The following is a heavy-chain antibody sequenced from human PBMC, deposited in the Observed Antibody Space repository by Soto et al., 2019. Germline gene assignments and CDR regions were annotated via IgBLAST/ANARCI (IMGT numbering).Heavy chain of an antibody. CDR1: GFTFSSYD. V-gene: IGHV3-13*01. Sequence: GGSLRLSCAASGFTFSSYDVHWVRQATGKGLEWVSAIGTAGDTYYPGSVKGRFTIARENAKNSLYLQMNSLRAGDTAVYYCASRGYDSSFNYWGPGTLVTVSS. J-gene: IGHJ4*02. CDR2: IGTAGDT. D-gene: IGHD5-12*01. CDR3: ASRGYDSSFNY.